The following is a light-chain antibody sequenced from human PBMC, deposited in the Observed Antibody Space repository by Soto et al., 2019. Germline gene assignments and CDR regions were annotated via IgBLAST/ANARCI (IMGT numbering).Light chain of an antibody. J-gene: IGKJ1*01. Sequence: EIVLTQSPGTLSLSRGERGTLSCRAIQSVSSSYLAWYQQKPGQAPRLLIYGASSRATGIPDRFSGSGSGTDFTLTINRLEPEDFAVYYCQQYGDLPWTFGQGTKVDIK. CDR2: GAS. CDR3: QQYGDLPWT. CDR1: QSVSSSY. V-gene: IGKV3-20*01.